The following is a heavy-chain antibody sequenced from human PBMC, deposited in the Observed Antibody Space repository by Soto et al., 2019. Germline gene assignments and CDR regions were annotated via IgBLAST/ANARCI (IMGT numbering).Heavy chain of an antibody. V-gene: IGHV4-39*01. D-gene: IGHD3-3*01. J-gene: IGHJ3*02. CDR3: AAPGDIGVVIIPGGGARPFDI. CDR2: ISYSGST. Sequence: PSETLSLTCTVSGCSISSSSYYWRWIPHPPGKGLEWIGSISYSGSTYYNPSLKSRVTISVDTSKNHFSLKLSSVTASDTAVYYCAAPGDIGVVIIPGGGARPFDILGKRTMVPV. CDR1: GCSISSSSYY.